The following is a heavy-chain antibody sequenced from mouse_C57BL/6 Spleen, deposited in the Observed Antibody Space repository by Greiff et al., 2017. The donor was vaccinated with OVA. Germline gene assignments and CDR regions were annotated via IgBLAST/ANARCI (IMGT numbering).Heavy chain of an antibody. J-gene: IGHJ2*01. CDR2: ISDGGSYT. V-gene: IGHV5-4*01. CDR3: ARGGLYGSSHFDY. Sequence: EVQLQESGGGLVKPGGSLKLSCAASGFTFSSYAMSWVRQTPEKRLEWVATISDGGSYTYYPDNVKGRFTISRDNAKNNLYLQMSHLKSEDTAMYYCARGGLYGSSHFDYWGQGTTLTVSS. CDR1: GFTFSSYA. D-gene: IGHD1-1*01.